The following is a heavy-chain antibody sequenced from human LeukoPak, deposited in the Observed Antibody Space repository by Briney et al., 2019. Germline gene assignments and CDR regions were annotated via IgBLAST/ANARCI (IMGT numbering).Heavy chain of an antibody. CDR3: AKWGDYDVLTGYYDSDY. CDR2: IVGSGVST. V-gene: IGHV3-23*01. CDR1: GFTFTNYA. Sequence: GPSLRLSCAASGFTFTNYAMSWVRQAPGKGLEWVSAIVGSGVSTYYADSVKGRFTISRDNYKDTLYLQMNSLRAEDTAVYYCAKWGDYDVLTGYYDSDYWGQGTRVTVSS. J-gene: IGHJ4*02. D-gene: IGHD3-9*01.